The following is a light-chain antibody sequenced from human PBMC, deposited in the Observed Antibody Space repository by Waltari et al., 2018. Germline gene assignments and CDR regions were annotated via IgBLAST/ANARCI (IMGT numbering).Light chain of an antibody. Sequence: DILMTQSPSSMSASVGARITMTCRASEDIVTYLAWYQQKPGEAPQLLISAGSILQSGVPSRVSGSGSGTDFTLTISSLLPEDFAMYFCQQADSFPRTFGGGTKVEV. V-gene: IGKV1-12*01. J-gene: IGKJ4*01. CDR2: AGS. CDR3: QQADSFPRT. CDR1: EDIVTY.